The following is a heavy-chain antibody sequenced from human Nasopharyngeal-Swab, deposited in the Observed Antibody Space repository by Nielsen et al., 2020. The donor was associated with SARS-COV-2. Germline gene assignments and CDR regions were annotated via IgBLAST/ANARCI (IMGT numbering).Heavy chain of an antibody. CDR1: GFTFSNAW. CDR3: TTDSKRLRQWLVLDYYYMDV. J-gene: IGHJ6*03. V-gene: IGHV3-15*01. CDR2: IKSKTDGGTQ. D-gene: IGHD6-19*01. Sequence: GESLKISCAASGFTFSNAWMSWVRQAPGKGLEWVGRIKSKTDGGTQDYAAPVKGRFTISRDDSKNTLYLQMNSLKTEDTAVYYCTTDSKRLRQWLVLDYYYMDVWGKGTTVTVSS.